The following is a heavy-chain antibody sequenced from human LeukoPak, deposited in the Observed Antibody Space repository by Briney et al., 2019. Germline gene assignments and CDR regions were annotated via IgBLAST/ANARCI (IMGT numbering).Heavy chain of an antibody. CDR2: ISGSGGST. J-gene: IGHJ4*02. V-gene: IGHV3-23*01. CDR1: GFTFSSYG. Sequence: GGSLRLSCAASGFTFSSYGMSWVRQAPGKGLEWVSAISGSGGSTYYADSVKGRFTISRDNSKNTLYLQMNSLRAEDTAVYYCAKYGNTRIITGAGHFDYWGQGILVTVSS. CDR3: AKYGNTRIITGAGHFDY. D-gene: IGHD3-16*01.